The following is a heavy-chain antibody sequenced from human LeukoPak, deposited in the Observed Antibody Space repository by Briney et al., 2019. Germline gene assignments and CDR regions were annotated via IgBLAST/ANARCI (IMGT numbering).Heavy chain of an antibody. D-gene: IGHD3-3*01. CDR3: AREKYDFWGGALGY. J-gene: IGHJ4*02. CDR1: GGTFSSYA. CDR2: IIPIFGTA. V-gene: IGHV1-69*05. Sequence: GASVKVSCKASGGTFSSYAISWVRQAPGQGLEWMGRIIPIFGTANYAQKFQGRVTITTDESTSTAYMELSSLRSEDTAVYYCAREKYDFWGGALGYWGQGTLVTVSS.